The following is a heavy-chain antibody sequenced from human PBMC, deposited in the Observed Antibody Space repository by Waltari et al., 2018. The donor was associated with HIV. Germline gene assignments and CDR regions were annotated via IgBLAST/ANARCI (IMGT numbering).Heavy chain of an antibody. Sequence: QLQLQESGPGMVKPSEILSLPCTVSGGSISSSNYYWGWTRQTPGKGLEWIGSIYYSGSTYYNPSLKSRVTISVDTSKNQLSLKLSSVTAADTAVYYCARGRSYGSGGAFDIWGQGTVVTVSS. CDR2: IYYSGST. D-gene: IGHD5-18*01. CDR1: GGSISSSNYY. J-gene: IGHJ3*02. V-gene: IGHV4-39*07. CDR3: ARGRSYGSGGAFDI.